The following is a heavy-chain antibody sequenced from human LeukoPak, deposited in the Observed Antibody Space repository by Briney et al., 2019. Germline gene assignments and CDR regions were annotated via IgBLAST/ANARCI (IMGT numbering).Heavy chain of an antibody. CDR2: INHSGST. J-gene: IGHJ4*02. CDR3: ARGLNTAMVTEEAGYYFDY. V-gene: IGHV4-34*01. CDR1: GGSFSGYY. D-gene: IGHD5-18*01. Sequence: SETLSVTCAVYGGSFSGYYWSWIRQPPGKGLEWIGEINHSGSTNYNPSLKSRVTISVDTSKNQFSLKLSSVTAADTAVYYCARGLNTAMVTEEAGYYFDYWGQGTLVTVSS.